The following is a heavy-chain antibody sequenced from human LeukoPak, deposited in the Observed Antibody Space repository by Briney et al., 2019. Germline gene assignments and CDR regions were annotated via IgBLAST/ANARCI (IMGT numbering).Heavy chain of an antibody. V-gene: IGHV3-20*04. Sequence: GGSLRLSCAASGFTFSLYAMNWVRQVPGKGLEWVSGINWSGGSTGYADPLRGRFTISRDNAKNSLYLQMDSLRAEDTALYYCARAPITSPFYFDYWGQGTLVTVSS. J-gene: IGHJ4*02. CDR1: GFTFSLYA. CDR3: ARAPITSPFYFDY. CDR2: INWSGGST. D-gene: IGHD2-2*01.